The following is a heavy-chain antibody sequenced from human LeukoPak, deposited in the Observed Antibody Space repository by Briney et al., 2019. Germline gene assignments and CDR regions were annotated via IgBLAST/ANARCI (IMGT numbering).Heavy chain of an antibody. D-gene: IGHD6-6*01. CDR1: GGTFSTYA. CDR2: IIPIFGTA. J-gene: IGHJ3*02. CDR3: TTDRVENSSSSGAFDI. Sequence: ASVKVSCKASGGTFSTYAISWVRQAPGQGLEWMGGIIPIFGTANYAQKFQGRVTITADESTSTAYMELSSLRSEDTAVYYCTTDRVENSSSSGAFDIWGQGTMVTVSS. V-gene: IGHV1-69*13.